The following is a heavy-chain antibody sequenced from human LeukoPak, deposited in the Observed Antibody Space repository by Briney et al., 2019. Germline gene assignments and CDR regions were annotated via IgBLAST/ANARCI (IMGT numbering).Heavy chain of an antibody. J-gene: IGHJ4*02. D-gene: IGHD3-16*02. V-gene: IGHV2-26*01. CDR3: ARTDYDYVWGSYHPLDQ. CDR1: GFSLNTARMG. Sequence: ESGPVLVKPTETLTLTCTVSGFSGFSLNTARMGVSWIRQPPGKALELLAHIFSNDEKSYRTSLKSRLTIPKDPSKSQVVLTMTSMDPVDTATYYCARTDYDYVWGSYHPLDQWGQGTLVTVSS. CDR2: IFSNDEK.